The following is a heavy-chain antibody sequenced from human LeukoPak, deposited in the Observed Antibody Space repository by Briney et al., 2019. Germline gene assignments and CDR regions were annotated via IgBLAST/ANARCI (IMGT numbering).Heavy chain of an antibody. D-gene: IGHD4-17*01. J-gene: IGHJ4*02. CDR1: GYRFTNFW. Sequence: GKSLKISCKGSGYRFTNFWIGWVRQTPGKGLEWMGIIYPGDSDTRYSPSFEGQVTISADKSITTAYLQWSSLKASDTAMYYCAKLSDGDRSFDYWGQGTLVTVSS. V-gene: IGHV5-51*01. CDR2: IYPGDSDT. CDR3: AKLSDGDRSFDY.